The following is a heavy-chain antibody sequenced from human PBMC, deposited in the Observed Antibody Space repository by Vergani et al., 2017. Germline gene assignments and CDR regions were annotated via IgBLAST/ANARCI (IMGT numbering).Heavy chain of an antibody. CDR3: ARDPQQLVPYFDY. CDR1: GFTFSSYA. D-gene: IGHD6-13*01. V-gene: IGHV3-30*04. Sequence: QVQLVEYGGGVVQPGRSLRLSCAASGFTFSSYAMHWVRQAPGKGLEWVAVISYDGSNKYYADSVKGRFTISRDNSKNTLYLQMNSLRAEDTAVYYCARDPQQLVPYFDYWGQGTLVTVSS. CDR2: ISYDGSNK. J-gene: IGHJ4*02.